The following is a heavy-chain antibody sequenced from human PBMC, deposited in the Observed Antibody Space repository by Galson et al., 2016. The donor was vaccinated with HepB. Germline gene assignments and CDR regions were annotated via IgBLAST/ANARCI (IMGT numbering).Heavy chain of an antibody. J-gene: IGHJ1*01. CDR2: FDPEAGET. D-gene: IGHD1-1*01. CDR3: TTDLRSTKFPA. Sequence: SVKVSCKVSGFTLSDFAMHWVRQTPGKGLEWMGRFDPEAGETIYAEKFQGRVLMTEDTATNMAYMELRSLTTDDKAMYFCTTDLRSTKFPAWGQGTLVTVS. V-gene: IGHV1-24*01. CDR1: GFTLSDFA.